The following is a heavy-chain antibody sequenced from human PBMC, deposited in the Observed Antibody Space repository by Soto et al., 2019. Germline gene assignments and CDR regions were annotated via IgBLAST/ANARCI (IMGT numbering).Heavy chain of an antibody. D-gene: IGHD3-3*01. CDR1: GYTFTSYD. J-gene: IGHJ6*02. Sequence: ASVKVSFKASGYTFTSYDINWVRQATGQGLEWMGWMNPNSGNTGYAQKFQGRVTMTRNTSISTAYMELSSLRSEDTAVYYCARAGGITIFGVVIKNYYYYGMDVWGQGTTVTV. CDR3: ARAGGITIFGVVIKNYYYYGMDV. CDR2: MNPNSGNT. V-gene: IGHV1-8*01.